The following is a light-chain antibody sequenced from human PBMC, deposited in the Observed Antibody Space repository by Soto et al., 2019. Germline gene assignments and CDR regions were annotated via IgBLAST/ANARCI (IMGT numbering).Light chain of an antibody. V-gene: IGKV4-1*01. CDR1: QSVLYSSNNKNY. Sequence: DIVMTQSPDSLAVSLGERATFNCKSSQSVLYSSNNKNYLAWYQQKPGHPPKLLIYWASTRESGVPDRFSGSGSGTDFTLTISSLQAEDVAVYYCQQYDSTPPTFGQGTKVEIK. CDR3: QQYDSTPPT. J-gene: IGKJ1*01. CDR2: WAS.